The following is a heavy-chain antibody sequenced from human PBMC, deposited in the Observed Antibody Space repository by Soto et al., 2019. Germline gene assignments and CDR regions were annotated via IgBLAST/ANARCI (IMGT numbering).Heavy chain of an antibody. D-gene: IGHD3-10*02. CDR2: IRGSAGST. Sequence: EVQLLESGGGLVQPGGSLRLSCAASGFTFSINAMSWVRQAPGKGLEWVSAIRGSAGSTYYADSVKGRFTISRDNSKNMLYLQMNSLRAEDTALYYCAKYLRGVMIDFDYWGQGTLVTVSS. V-gene: IGHV3-23*01. J-gene: IGHJ4*02. CDR3: AKYLRGVMIDFDY. CDR1: GFTFSINA.